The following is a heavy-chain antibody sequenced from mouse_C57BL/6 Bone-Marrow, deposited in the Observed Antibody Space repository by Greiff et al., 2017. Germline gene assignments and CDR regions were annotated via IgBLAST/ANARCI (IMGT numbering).Heavy chain of an antibody. V-gene: IGHV3-6*01. CDR1: GYSITSGYY. CDR3: ANDYYGSFYWYVDV. Sequence: EVQLQQSGPGLVKPSQSLSLTCSVTGYSITSGYYWNWIRQFPGNKLEWMGYISYDGSNNYNPSLKNRISITRDTSKNQFFLKLNSVTTEDTATYDCANDYYGSFYWYVDVWGTGTTVTVSS. CDR2: ISYDGSN. D-gene: IGHD1-1*01. J-gene: IGHJ1*03.